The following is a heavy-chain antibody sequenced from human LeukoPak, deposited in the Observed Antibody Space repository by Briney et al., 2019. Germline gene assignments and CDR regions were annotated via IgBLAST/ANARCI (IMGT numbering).Heavy chain of an antibody. CDR1: GFTFTTFW. Sequence: GGSLRLSCATSGFTFTTFWMHWVRQAPGKGLVWVSRINHDGSSTNYADSVKGRCTISRDNAKNTVYLQMNSLRAEDTAVYYCVRDWGYDSSGYWQKYFDTWGQGTLVTVSS. CDR2: INHDGSST. V-gene: IGHV3-74*01. J-gene: IGHJ4*02. D-gene: IGHD3-22*01. CDR3: VRDWGYDSSGYWQKYFDT.